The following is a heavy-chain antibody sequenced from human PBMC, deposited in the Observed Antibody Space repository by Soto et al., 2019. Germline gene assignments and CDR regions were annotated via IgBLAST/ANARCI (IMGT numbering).Heavy chain of an antibody. J-gene: IGHJ6*02. D-gene: IGHD4-17*01. V-gene: IGHV3-30-3*01. CDR1: GFTFGTYA. CDR3: ARVIYGGWSTMKDYYYYAMDV. Sequence: GESLKISCVASGFTFGTYAIHWVRQAPGKGLQWVALISYEGSNTYYADSVKGRFTVSRDNSKSTLYLQMNSLRPEDTGVYYCARVIYGGWSTMKDYYYYAMDVWGQGTTVTVSS. CDR2: ISYEGSNT.